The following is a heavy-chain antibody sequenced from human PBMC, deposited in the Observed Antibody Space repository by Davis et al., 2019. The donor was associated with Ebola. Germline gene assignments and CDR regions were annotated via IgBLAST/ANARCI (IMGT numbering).Heavy chain of an antibody. J-gene: IGHJ5*02. CDR2: ISSSGSSI. CDR1: GFTFSDYY. Sequence: GGSLRLSCAASGFTFSDYYMNWIRQAPGKGLECISYISSSGSSIHYADSVKGRFTISRDNAKNSLYLQMNGLRAEDTAVYYCARGKRYHESIGYHTWGQGTLVTVSS. D-gene: IGHD3-22*01. V-gene: IGHV3-11*04. CDR3: ARGKRYHESIGYHT.